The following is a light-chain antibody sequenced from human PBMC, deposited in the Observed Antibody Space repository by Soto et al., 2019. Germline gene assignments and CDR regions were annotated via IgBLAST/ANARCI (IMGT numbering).Light chain of an antibody. Sequence: DIQLTQSPSFLSVSLGDRVTITCRASQDISSHSAWYQQKQGKAPKILLYAASTMQIGVPPRFGGSGSGTEFTLTISSVQPEDFAMYYCQQVNSYPITFGEGTQLDIK. CDR1: QDISSH. CDR2: AAS. V-gene: IGKV1-9*01. CDR3: QQVNSYPIT. J-gene: IGKJ5*01.